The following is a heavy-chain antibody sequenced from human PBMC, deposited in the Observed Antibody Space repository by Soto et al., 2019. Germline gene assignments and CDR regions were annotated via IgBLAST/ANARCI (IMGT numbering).Heavy chain of an antibody. V-gene: IGHV1-58*02. Sequence: SVKVSCKASGYTFTSYAMQWVRQARGQRLEWIGWIVVGSGNTNYAQKLQDRVTMTTDTSTSTAYMELRSLRSDDTAVYYCARSWEGIAAAGTANWFDPWGQGTLVTVSS. CDR1: GYTFTSYA. D-gene: IGHD6-13*01. J-gene: IGHJ5*02. CDR3: ARSWEGIAAAGTANWFDP. CDR2: IVVGSGNT.